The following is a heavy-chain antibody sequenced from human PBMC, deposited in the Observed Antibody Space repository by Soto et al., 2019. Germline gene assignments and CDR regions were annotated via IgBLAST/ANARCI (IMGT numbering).Heavy chain of an antibody. CDR3: ARHAYSSSWSYYYYGMDV. CDR2: IYYSGST. V-gene: IGHV4-39*01. Sequence: SETLSLTCTVSGGSISSSSYYWGWIRQPPGKGLEWIGSIYYSGSTYYNPSLKSRVTISVDTSKNQFSLKLSSVTAADTAVYYCARHAYSSSWSYYYYGMDVWGQGTTVTV. CDR1: GGSISSSSYY. D-gene: IGHD6-13*01. J-gene: IGHJ6*02.